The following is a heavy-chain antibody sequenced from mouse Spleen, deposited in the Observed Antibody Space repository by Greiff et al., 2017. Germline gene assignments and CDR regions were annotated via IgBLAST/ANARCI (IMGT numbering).Heavy chain of an antibody. J-gene: IGHJ1*03. Sequence: QVQLQQPGAELVRPGTSVKLSCKASGYTFTSYWMHWVKQRPGQGLEWIGVIDPSDSYTNYNQKFKGKATLTVDTSSSTAYMQLSSLTSEDSAVYYCARRGNYLYWYFDVWGTGTTVTVSS. CDR3: ARRGNYLYWYFDV. D-gene: IGHD2-1*01. CDR1: GYTFTSYW. CDR2: IDPSDSYT. V-gene: IGHV1-59*01.